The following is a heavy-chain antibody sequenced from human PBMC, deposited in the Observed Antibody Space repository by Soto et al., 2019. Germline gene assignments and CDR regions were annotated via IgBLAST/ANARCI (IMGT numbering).Heavy chain of an antibody. CDR2: IYYSGST. CDR1: GGSISSSSYY. V-gene: IGHV4-39*01. D-gene: IGHD5-12*01. CDR3: ASLNRDGYNYPDY. Sequence: SESLSLTCTVSGGSISSSSYYWGWIRQPPGKGLEWIGSIYYSGSTYYNPSLKSRVTISVDTSKNQFSLKLSSVTAADTAVYYCASLNRDGYNYPDYWGQGTLVTVSS. J-gene: IGHJ4*02.